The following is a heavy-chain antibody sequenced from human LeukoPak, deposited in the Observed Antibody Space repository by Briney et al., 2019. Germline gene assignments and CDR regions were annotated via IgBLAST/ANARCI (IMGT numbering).Heavy chain of an antibody. J-gene: IGHJ4*02. CDR3: GRHSYGLDY. CDR2: IYFGDSDT. Sequence: GESLKISCKASGNNYWIAWVRQMPGKGLEWLGIIYFGDSDTRYSPSFQGRLTILVDKSISTAYLQLSSLKASDTAIYFCGRHSYGLDYWGQGTLVTVSS. CDR1: GNNYW. D-gene: IGHD2-8*01. V-gene: IGHV5-51*01.